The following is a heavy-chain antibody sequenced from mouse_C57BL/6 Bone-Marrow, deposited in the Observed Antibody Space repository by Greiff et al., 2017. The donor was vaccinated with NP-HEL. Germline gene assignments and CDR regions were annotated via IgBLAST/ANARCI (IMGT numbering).Heavy chain of an antibody. J-gene: IGHJ2*01. D-gene: IGHD2-10*02. Sequence: QVQLQQSGAELVRPGTSVKLSCKASGYTFTSYWMHWVKQRPGQGLEWIGVIDPSDSYTNYNQKFKGKATLTVDTSSSTAYMQLSSLTSEDSAVYYCAREGSIYFDYWGQGTTLTVSS. CDR1: GYTFTSYW. CDR2: IDPSDSYT. V-gene: IGHV1-59*01. CDR3: AREGSIYFDY.